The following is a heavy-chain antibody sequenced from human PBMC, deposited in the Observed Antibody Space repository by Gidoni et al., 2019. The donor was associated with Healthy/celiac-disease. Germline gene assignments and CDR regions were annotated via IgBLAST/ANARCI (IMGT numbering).Heavy chain of an antibody. D-gene: IGHD3-3*01. CDR1: GFTFSSYA. CDR2: ISGSGGST. V-gene: IGHV3-23*01. CDR3: AKGGYDFWSGYFPGGYYYYYGMDV. J-gene: IGHJ6*02. Sequence: EVQLLESGGGLVQPGGSLRISCAASGFTFSSYALSWVRQAPGKGLEGVSAISGSGGSTYYADSVKGRFTISRDNSKNTLYLQMNSLRAEDTAVYYCAKGGYDFWSGYFPGGYYYYYGMDVWGQGTTVTVSS.